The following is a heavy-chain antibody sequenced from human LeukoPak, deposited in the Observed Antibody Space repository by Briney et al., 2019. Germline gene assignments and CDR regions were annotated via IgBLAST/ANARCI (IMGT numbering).Heavy chain of an antibody. CDR1: GFTFSAHW. Sequence: GGSLRLSCAASGFTFSAHWMSWVRQAPGKGLKWVANINLDESAKRYVNSVKGRFTISRDNAKNSLYLQMNSLRAEDTAVYYCAKYGGNSGMAFDIWGQGTVVTVSS. J-gene: IGHJ3*02. CDR3: AKYGGNSGMAFDI. D-gene: IGHD4-23*01. V-gene: IGHV3-7*01. CDR2: INLDESAK.